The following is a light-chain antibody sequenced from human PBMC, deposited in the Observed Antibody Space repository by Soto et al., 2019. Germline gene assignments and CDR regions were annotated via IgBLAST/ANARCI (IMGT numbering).Light chain of an antibody. CDR1: QGIVIN. J-gene: IGKJ5*01. V-gene: IGKV3-15*01. Sequence: IVLTQSPAARSVSPGGRATLSCRASQGIVINLAWYQQQPGQSPRVVIYGASTRATGMPARFSGSGSGKESTLPISSLQSEDLAVYFCKKSDKWPLFGQGTRLE. CDR3: KKSDKWPL. CDR2: GAS.